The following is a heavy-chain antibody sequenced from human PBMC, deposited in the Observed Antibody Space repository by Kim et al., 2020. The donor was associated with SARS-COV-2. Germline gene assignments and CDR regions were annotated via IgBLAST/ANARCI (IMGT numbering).Heavy chain of an antibody. V-gene: IGHV4-39*07. D-gene: IGHD6-13*01. Sequence: SETLSLTCTVSGGSISSSSYYWGWIRQPPGKGLEWIGSIYYSGSTYYNPSLKSRVTISVDTSKNQFSLKLSSVTAADTAVYYCARVLQQLIGSYYYYGMDVWGQGTTVTVSS. CDR1: GGSISSSSYY. CDR2: IYYSGST. CDR3: ARVLQQLIGSYYYYGMDV. J-gene: IGHJ6*02.